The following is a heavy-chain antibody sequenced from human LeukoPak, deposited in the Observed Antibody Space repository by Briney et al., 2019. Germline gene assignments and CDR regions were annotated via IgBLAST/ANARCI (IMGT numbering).Heavy chain of an antibody. V-gene: IGHV3-66*03. D-gene: IGHD4-17*01. J-gene: IGHJ5*02. CDR1: GFTVSSNY. CDR3: ARDRAVTQDWVEFDP. CDR2: IRDSGET. Sequence: GGSLRLSCAASGFTVSSNYMSWVCQAPGKGLEWVSLIRDSGETFYADSVKGRFTISRDNSKNTMYLQMNRLRVEDTAVYFCARDRAVTQDWVEFDPWGQGTLVTVSS.